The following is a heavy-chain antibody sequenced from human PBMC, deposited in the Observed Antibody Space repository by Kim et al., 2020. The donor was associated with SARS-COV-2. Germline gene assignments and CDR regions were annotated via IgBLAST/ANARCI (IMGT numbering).Heavy chain of an antibody. V-gene: IGHV3-23*01. D-gene: IGHD2-15*01. J-gene: IGHJ4*02. CDR3: AKDGQWSLKGGFDY. Sequence: ADSVKGRFTISRDNSKNTLYLQMNSLRAEDADVYYCAKDGQWSLKGGFDYWGQGTLVTVSS.